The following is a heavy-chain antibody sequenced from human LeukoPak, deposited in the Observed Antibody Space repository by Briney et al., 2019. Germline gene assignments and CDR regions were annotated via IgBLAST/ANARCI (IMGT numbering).Heavy chain of an antibody. CDR3: ASGGSGRPYYFDY. D-gene: IGHD3-10*01. V-gene: IGHV1-69*13. Sequence: SVKVSCKASGGTFSSYAISWVRQAPGQGLEWMGGIIPIFGTANYAQKFQGRVTITADESTSTAYMELSSLRSEDTAVYYCASGGSGRPYYFDYWGQGTLITVSS. CDR2: IIPIFGTA. J-gene: IGHJ4*02. CDR1: GGTFSSYA.